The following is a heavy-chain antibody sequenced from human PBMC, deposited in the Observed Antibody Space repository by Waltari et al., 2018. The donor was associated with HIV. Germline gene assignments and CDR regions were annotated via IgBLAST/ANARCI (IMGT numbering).Heavy chain of an antibody. V-gene: IGHV4-39*01. CDR1: GGSVSSSSYF. J-gene: IGHJ2*01. CDR3: ARHALRVGAAYWNFDL. CDR2: IYYTGRA. D-gene: IGHD1-26*01. Sequence: TCAVSGGSVSSSSYFWGWIRQPPGKGLEWVGRIYYTGRAYYNPSLKSRVTISVDTSKNQFSLKVTSVTAADTAVYYCARHALRVGAAYWNFDLWGRGTLVTVSS.